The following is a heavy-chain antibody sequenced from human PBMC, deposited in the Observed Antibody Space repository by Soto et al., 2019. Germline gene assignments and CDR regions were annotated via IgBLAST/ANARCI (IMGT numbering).Heavy chain of an antibody. J-gene: IGHJ4*02. Sequence: IWRRGAGGRCVGHGGGWMSQLQGKGLEWMGIIYPGDSDTRYSPSFQGQVTISADKSISTAYLQWSSLKASDTAMYYCARAMVLAATSPPAYRGQGTPVTVS. D-gene: IGHD2-15*01. CDR1: GGRCVGHG. CDR2: IYPGDSDT. CDR3: ARAMVLAATSPPAY. V-gene: IGHV5-51*01.